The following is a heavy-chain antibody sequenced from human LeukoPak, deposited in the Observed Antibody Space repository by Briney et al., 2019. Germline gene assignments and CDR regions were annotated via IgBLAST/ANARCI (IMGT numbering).Heavy chain of an antibody. V-gene: IGHV1-69*05. CDR1: GGTFSSCA. CDR3: ARDVDSSGPPYYYYYMDV. D-gene: IGHD6-19*01. Sequence: RASVKVSCKASGGTFSSCAISWVRQAPGQGLEWMGRIIPIFGTANYAQKFQGTVTITTDESTSTAYMELSSLRSEDTAVYYCARDVDSSGPPYYYYYMDVWGKGTTVTVSS. J-gene: IGHJ6*03. CDR2: IIPIFGTA.